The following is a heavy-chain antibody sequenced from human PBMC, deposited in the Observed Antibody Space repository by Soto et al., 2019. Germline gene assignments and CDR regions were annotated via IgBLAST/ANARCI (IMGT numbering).Heavy chain of an antibody. J-gene: IGHJ6*03. CDR3: ARIKADIVVVPAPQRGLYYYYYYMDV. CDR2: IDWDDDK. V-gene: IGHV2-70*11. CDR1: GFSLSTSGMC. Sequence: ESGPTLVNPTQTLTLTCTFSGFSLSTSGMCVSWIRQPPGKALEWLARIDWDDDKYYSTSLKTRLTISKDTSKNQVVLTMTNMDPVDTATYYCARIKADIVVVPAPQRGLYYYYYYMDVWGKGTTVTVSS. D-gene: IGHD2-2*01.